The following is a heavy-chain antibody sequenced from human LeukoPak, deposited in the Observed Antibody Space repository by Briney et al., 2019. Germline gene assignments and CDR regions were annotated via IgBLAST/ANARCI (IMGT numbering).Heavy chain of an antibody. Sequence: PGGSLRLSCAASGFTFSSYGMHWVRQAPGKGLEWVAFIRYDGSGKYYADSVKGRFTISRDNSKSTLYLQMNSLRAEDTAVYYCARETSQKGAHYMDVWGKGTTVTISS. D-gene: IGHD3-16*01. J-gene: IGHJ6*03. CDR1: GFTFSSYG. CDR2: IRYDGSGK. CDR3: ARETSQKGAHYMDV. V-gene: IGHV3-30*02.